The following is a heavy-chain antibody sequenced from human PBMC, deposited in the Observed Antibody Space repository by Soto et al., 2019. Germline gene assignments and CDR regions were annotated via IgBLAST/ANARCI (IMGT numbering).Heavy chain of an antibody. D-gene: IGHD6-6*01. CDR1: GGTFSSYA. Sequence: SVKVSCKASGGTFSSYAISWVRQAPGQGLEWMGGIIPIFGTANYAQKFQGRVTITADESTSTAYMELSSLRSEDTAVYYCARDPSIAARRVRSRDRDGVRYNWFDPWG. J-gene: IGHJ5*02. V-gene: IGHV1-69*13. CDR3: ARDPSIAARRVRSRDRDGVRYNWFDP. CDR2: IIPIFGTA.